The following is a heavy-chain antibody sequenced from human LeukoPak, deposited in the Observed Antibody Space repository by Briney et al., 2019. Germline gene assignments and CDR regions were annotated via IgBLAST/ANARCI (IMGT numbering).Heavy chain of an antibody. V-gene: IGHV1-2*02. J-gene: IGHJ4*02. CDR1: GYTFTGYY. CDR2: INPNSGGT. CDR3: ARDKDYYDSSGYYRGDLDN. Sequence: GASVKVSCKASGYTFTGYYMHWVRQAPGQGLEWMGWINPNSGGTNYAQKFQGRVTMTRDTSISTAYMELTRLKSDDTAVYYCARDKDYYDSSGYYRGDLDNWGQGTLVTVSS. D-gene: IGHD3-22*01.